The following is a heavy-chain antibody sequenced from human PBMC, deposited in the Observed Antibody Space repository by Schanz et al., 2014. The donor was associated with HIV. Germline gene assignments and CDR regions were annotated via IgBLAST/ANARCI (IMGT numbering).Heavy chain of an antibody. CDR2: ISSSGSST. CDR1: GFTFSSSG. J-gene: IGHJ6*02. D-gene: IGHD3-3*01. CDR3: ARPDYDFWVDV. Sequence: VQLVESGGGVVQPGRSLRLSCTASGFTFSSSGMHWVRQAPGKGLEWVSTISSSGSSTYYADSVKGRFTISRDNAKNSLYLQMNSLRVEDTAVYYCARPDYDFWVDVWGQGTTVTVSS. V-gene: IGHV3-21*04.